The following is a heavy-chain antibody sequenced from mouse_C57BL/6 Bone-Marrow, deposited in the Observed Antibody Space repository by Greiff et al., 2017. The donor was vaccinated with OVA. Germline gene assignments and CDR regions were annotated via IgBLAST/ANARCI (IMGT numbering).Heavy chain of an antibody. V-gene: IGHV1-81*01. CDR2: IYPRSGNT. CDR1: GYTFTSYG. D-gene: IGHD2-3*01. J-gene: IGHJ4*01. Sequence: VQLQQSGAELARPGASVKLSCKASGYTFTSYGISWVKQRTGQGLEWIGEIYPRSGNTYYNEKFKGKATLTADKSSSTAYMEFRSLTSEDSAVYFCAIRWRWSYYAMDYWGQGTSVTVSS. CDR3: AIRWRWSYYAMDY.